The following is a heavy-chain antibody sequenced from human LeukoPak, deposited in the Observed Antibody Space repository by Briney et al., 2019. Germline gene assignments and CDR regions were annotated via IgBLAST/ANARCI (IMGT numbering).Heavy chain of an antibody. J-gene: IGHJ5*02. CDR3: ARVDIVTTNWFDP. CDR2: INHRGTT. Sequence: SETLSLTCAVSGYSISRGSYWTWIRQPPGKGLEWIGEINHRGTTTYNPSLKSRVTISVDTPKNQFSLKLNSVTAADTAVYYCARVDIVTTNWFDPWGQGTLVIVSP. V-gene: IGHV4-34*01. D-gene: IGHD5-12*01. CDR1: GYSISRGSY.